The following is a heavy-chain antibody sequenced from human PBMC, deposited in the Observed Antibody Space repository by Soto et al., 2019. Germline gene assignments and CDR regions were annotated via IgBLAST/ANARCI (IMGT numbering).Heavy chain of an antibody. Sequence: SETLSLTCTVSGGSISSYYWSWIRQPPGKGLEWIGYIYYSGSTNYNPSLKSRVTISVDTSKNQFSLKLSSVTAADTAVYYCARDGEGVYGDYDYNWFDPWGQGTLVTVSS. D-gene: IGHD4-17*01. CDR2: IYYSGST. V-gene: IGHV4-59*01. CDR1: GGSISSYY. CDR3: ARDGEGVYGDYDYNWFDP. J-gene: IGHJ5*02.